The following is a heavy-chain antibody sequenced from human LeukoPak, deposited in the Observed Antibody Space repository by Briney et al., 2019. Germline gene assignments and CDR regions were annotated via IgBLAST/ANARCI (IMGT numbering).Heavy chain of an antibody. CDR2: IYPRDSDT. V-gene: IGHV5-51*01. D-gene: IGHD7-27*01. CDR1: GYTFTSYW. Sequence: RGESLKISCKASGYTFTSYWIGWVRQMPGKGLEWMGLIYPRDSDTTYSPSFQGQVTISADKSISTAYLQWSSLKASDTAMYYCARRELGILYYFDYWGQGTLVTVSS. CDR3: ARRELGILYYFDY. J-gene: IGHJ4*02.